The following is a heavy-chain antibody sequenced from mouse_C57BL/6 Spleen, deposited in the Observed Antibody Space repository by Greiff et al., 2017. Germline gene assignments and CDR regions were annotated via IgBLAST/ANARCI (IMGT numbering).Heavy chain of an antibody. CDR2: IDPSDSYT. CDR3: ARAPGYYAMDY. Sequence: QVQLQQPGAELVRPGPSVKLSCKASGYTFTSYWMHWVKQRPGQGLEWIGVIDPSDSYTNYNQKFKGKATLTVDTSSSTAYMQLSSLTSEDSAVYYCARAPGYYAMDYWGQGTSVTVSS. CDR1: GYTFTSYW. V-gene: IGHV1-59*01. J-gene: IGHJ4*01.